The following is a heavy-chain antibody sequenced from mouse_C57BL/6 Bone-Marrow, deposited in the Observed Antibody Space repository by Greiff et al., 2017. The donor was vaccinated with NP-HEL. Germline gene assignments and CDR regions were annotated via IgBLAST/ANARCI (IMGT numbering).Heavy chain of an antibody. CDR3: TTSFITTVVGDY. CDR1: GFNIKDDY. D-gene: IGHD1-1*01. Sequence: VQMQQSGAELVRPGASVKLSCTASGFNIKDDYMHWVKQRPEQGLEWIGWIDPENGDTEYASKFQGKATITADTSSNTAYLQLSSLTSEDTAVYYCTTSFITTVVGDYWGQGTTLTVSS. J-gene: IGHJ2*01. CDR2: IDPENGDT. V-gene: IGHV14-4*01.